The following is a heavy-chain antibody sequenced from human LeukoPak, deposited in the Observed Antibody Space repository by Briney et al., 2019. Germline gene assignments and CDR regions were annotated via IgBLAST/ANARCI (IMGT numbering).Heavy chain of an antibody. CDR3: ARDGPYGSGSYYNRWFDP. CDR1: GYSISSGYY. D-gene: IGHD3-10*01. V-gene: IGHV4-38-2*02. Sequence: SETLSLTCTVSGYSISSGYYWGWIRQPPGKGLEWIGSIYHSGSTYYNPSLKSRVTISVDTSKNQFSLKLSSVTAADTAVYYCARDGPYGSGSYYNRWFDPWGQGTLVTVSS. CDR2: IYHSGST. J-gene: IGHJ5*02.